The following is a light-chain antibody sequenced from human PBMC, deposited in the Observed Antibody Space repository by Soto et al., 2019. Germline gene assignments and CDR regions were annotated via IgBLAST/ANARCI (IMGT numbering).Light chain of an antibody. CDR1: SSDIGRYNF. CDR2: EVT. V-gene: IGLV2-14*01. Sequence: QSALTQPASVSGSPGQSITISCTGTSSDIGRYNFVSWYQQHPGKAPKLLVYEVTNRPSGVSNRFSGSKSGNTASLTIFGLQTEDEADYYCSSYTSDTTFVVFGTGTKLTVL. J-gene: IGLJ1*01. CDR3: SSYTSDTTFVV.